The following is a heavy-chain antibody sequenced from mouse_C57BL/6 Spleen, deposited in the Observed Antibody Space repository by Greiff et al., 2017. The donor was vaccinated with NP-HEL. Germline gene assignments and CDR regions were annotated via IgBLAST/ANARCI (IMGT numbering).Heavy chain of an antibody. CDR3: GRGGGGWLLVAY. J-gene: IGHJ3*01. CDR1: GYTFTSYW. D-gene: IGHD2-3*01. V-gene: IGHV1-64*01. Sequence: QVQLQQPGAELVKPGASVKLSCKASGYTFTSYWMHWVKQRPGQGLEWIGMIHPNSGSTNYNEKFKSKATLTVDKSSSTAYMQLSSLTSEDSAVYYCGRGGGGWLLVAYWGQGTLVTVSA. CDR2: IHPNSGST.